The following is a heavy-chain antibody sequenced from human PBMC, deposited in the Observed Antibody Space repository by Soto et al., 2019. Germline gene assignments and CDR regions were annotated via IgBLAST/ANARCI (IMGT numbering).Heavy chain of an antibody. J-gene: IGHJ4*02. D-gene: IGHD3-10*01. CDR3: VGGQYYFDY. CDR2: ISYDGSNR. Sequence: QVQLVESGGGVVQPGRSLRLSCAASGFPFTTYGMHWVREGPGKGLEWVAVISYDGSNRYYADSVKGRLTISRDNSKNTLYLQMNDLRPEDTALYYCVGGQYYFDYRGQGTLVTVSS. V-gene: IGHV3-30*03. CDR1: GFPFTTYG.